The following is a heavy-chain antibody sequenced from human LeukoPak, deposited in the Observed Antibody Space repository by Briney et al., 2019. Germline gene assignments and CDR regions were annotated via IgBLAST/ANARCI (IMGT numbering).Heavy chain of an antibody. Sequence: GGSLRLSCATSGFTFSSYSMNWVRQAPGKGLEWVSSINIGSTYINYADSVKGRFTISRDNAKNSLYLQMNSLRAEDTAVYYCARDFYCDNGECFDNWGQGTLVTVSS. D-gene: IGHD2-8*01. CDR3: ARDFYCDNGECFDN. V-gene: IGHV3-21*01. J-gene: IGHJ4*02. CDR2: INIGSTYI. CDR1: GFTFSSYS.